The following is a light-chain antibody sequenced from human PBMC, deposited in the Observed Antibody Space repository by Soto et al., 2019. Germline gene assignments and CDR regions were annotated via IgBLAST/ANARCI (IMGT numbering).Light chain of an antibody. J-gene: IGLJ1*01. CDR1: NSDVGIYDF. CDR2: EVS. V-gene: IGLV2-14*01. CDR3: GTWDSSLSAGV. Sequence: QSALTQPASVSGTPGQSITISCTGSNSDVGIYDFVSWYQHHPGRAPKLIVSEVSHRPSGVSNRFSGSKSGNTASLTISGLQSEDEADYYCGTWDSSLSAGVFGTGTKLTVL.